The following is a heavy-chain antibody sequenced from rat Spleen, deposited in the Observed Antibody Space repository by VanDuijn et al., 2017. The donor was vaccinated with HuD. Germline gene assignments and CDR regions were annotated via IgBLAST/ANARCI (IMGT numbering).Heavy chain of an antibody. D-gene: IGHD1-6*01. J-gene: IGHJ2*01. CDR2: ITNTGGST. Sequence: EVQLVESGGGLVQPGRSLKLSCVASGFTFNNYWMTWIRQAPGKGLEWVASITNTGGSTYYPDSVKGRFTISRDNAKSTLYLQMNSLRSEDTATYYCTRGGYTTDPLDYWGQGVMVTVSS. CDR1: GFTFNNYW. CDR3: TRGGYTTDPLDY. V-gene: IGHV5-31*01.